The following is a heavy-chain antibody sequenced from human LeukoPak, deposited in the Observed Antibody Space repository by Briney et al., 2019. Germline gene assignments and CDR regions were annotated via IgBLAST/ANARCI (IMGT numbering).Heavy chain of an antibody. J-gene: IGHJ6*02. CDR3: ARDMTPVKLDYVDDPYAMDV. Sequence: GGSLRLSCVASGLTLSDHYMSWIRQSSEKGLEWVSYISTTGVVLYYADSVKGRFTISRDNAQNSLYLQMDTLRAEDTAVYYCARDMTPVKLDYVDDPYAMDVWGQGTTVTVSS. CDR1: GLTLSDHY. V-gene: IGHV3-11*01. D-gene: IGHD4/OR15-4a*01. CDR2: ISTTGVVL.